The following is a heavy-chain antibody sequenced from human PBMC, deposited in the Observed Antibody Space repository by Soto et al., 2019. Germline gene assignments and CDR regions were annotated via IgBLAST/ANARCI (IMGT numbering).Heavy chain of an antibody. Sequence: SETLSLTCTVSGGSISSYYWSWIRQPPGKGLEWIGYIYYSGSTNYNPSLKSRVTISVDTSKNQFSLKLSSVTAADTAVYYCARDYSGYDSYFDYWGQGTLVTVSS. CDR3: ARDYSGYDSYFDY. CDR1: GGSISSYY. CDR2: IYYSGST. J-gene: IGHJ4*02. V-gene: IGHV4-59*01. D-gene: IGHD5-12*01.